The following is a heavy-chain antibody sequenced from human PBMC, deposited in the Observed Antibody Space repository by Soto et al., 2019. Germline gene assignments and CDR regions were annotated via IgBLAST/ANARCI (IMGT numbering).Heavy chain of an antibody. V-gene: IGHV1-58*01. Sequence: SVKVSCKASGFTFTSSAVQWVRQARGQRLEWIGWIVVGSGNTNYAQKFQERVTITRDMSTSTAYMELSSLRSEDTAVYYCARGLRYFDWLLTNYYYYGMDVWGQGTTVTVSS. CDR3: ARGLRYFDWLLTNYYYYGMDV. D-gene: IGHD3-9*01. CDR2: IVVGSGNT. J-gene: IGHJ6*02. CDR1: GFTFTSSA.